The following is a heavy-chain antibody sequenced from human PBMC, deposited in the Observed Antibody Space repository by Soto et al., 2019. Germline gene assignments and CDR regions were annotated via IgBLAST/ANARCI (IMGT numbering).Heavy chain of an antibody. CDR1: GGTFSSYA. CDR2: IIPIFGTA. D-gene: IGHD2-15*01. Sequence: GASVKVSCKASGGTFSSYAISWVRQAPGQGLEWMGGIIPIFGTANYAQKFQGRVTITADESTSTAYMELSSLRSEDTAVYYCARNIVVVVAAYYFDYWGQGTLVTVSS. V-gene: IGHV1-69*13. CDR3: ARNIVVVVAAYYFDY. J-gene: IGHJ4*02.